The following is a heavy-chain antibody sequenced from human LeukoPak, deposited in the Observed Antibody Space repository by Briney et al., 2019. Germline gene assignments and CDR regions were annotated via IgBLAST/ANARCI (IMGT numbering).Heavy chain of an antibody. CDR1: GFPFSSYA. V-gene: IGHV3-30*04. J-gene: IGHJ4*02. CDR2: ISYDGSNK. CDR3: AREGVVVITPSFDY. Sequence: PGGSLRLSCAPSGFPFSSYAMRWVRQAPAKGLEWMAFISYDGSNKYYADSVKGRFTISRDNSKNTLYLQMNSLRAEDTAVYYCAREGVVVITPSFDYWGQGTLVTVSS. D-gene: IGHD3-22*01.